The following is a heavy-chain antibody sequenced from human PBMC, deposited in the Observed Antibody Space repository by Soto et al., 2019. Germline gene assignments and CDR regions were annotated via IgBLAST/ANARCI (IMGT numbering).Heavy chain of an antibody. D-gene: IGHD6-6*01. V-gene: IGHV4-39*01. CDR2: IYYSGST. Sequence: SETLSLTCTVSGGSISSSSYYWGWIRQPPGKGLEWIGSIYYSGSTYYNPSLKSRVTISVDTSKNQFSLKLSPVTAADTAVYYCARQLIAARPYFDYWGQGTLVTVSS. CDR3: ARQLIAARPYFDY. J-gene: IGHJ4*02. CDR1: GGSISSSSYY.